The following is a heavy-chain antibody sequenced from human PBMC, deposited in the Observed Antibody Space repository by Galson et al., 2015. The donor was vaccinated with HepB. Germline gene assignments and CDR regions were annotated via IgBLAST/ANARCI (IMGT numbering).Heavy chain of an antibody. V-gene: IGHV1-3*01. CDR2: INAGNGNT. J-gene: IGHJ5*02. D-gene: IGHD6-19*01. CDR1: GYTFTSYA. CDR3: ARVSLGGWLYNWFDP. Sequence: SVKVSCKASGYTFTSYAMHWVRQAPGQRLEWMGWINAGNGNTKYSQKFQGRVTITRDTSASTAYMELSSLRSEDTAVYYCARVSLGGWLYNWFDPWGQGTLVTVSS.